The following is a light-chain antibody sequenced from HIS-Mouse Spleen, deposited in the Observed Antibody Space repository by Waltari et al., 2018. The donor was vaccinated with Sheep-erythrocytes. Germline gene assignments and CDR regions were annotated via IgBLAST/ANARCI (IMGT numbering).Light chain of an antibody. J-gene: IGLJ1*01. V-gene: IGLV2-11*01. CDR2: DVS. Sequence: QSALTQPRSVSGSPGQSVTISCTGTSSDVGGYNYVSWYQQHPGKAPKLMIYDVSKRPSAVPDRFSGSKSGNTASLTISGLQAEDEADYYCCSDAGSYNHVFATGTKVTVL. CDR3: CSDAGSYNHV. CDR1: SSDVGGYNY.